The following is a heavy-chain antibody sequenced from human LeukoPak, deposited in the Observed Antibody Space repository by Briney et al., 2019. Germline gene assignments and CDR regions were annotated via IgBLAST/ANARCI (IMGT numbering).Heavy chain of an antibody. CDR3: ARVRVYYYDSSGYSDY. CDR1: GFTFSSYW. CDR2: IKQDGSGK. D-gene: IGHD3-22*01. V-gene: IGHV3-7*01. Sequence: GGSLRLSCAASGFTFSSYWMSWVRQAPGKGLEWVANIKQDGSGKYYVDSVKGRFSISRDNAKNSLYLQMKSLRAEDTAVYYCARVRVYYYDSSGYSDYWGQGTLVTVSS. J-gene: IGHJ4*02.